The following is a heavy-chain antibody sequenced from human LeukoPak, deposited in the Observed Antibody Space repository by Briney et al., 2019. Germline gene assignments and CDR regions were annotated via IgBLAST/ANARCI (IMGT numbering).Heavy chain of an antibody. V-gene: IGHV3-23*01. CDR1: GFTFSSYA. CDR2: ISGSGGST. CDR3: ARRYSYGYHAFDI. D-gene: IGHD5-18*01. J-gene: IGHJ3*02. Sequence: PGGSLRLSCAASGFTFSSYAMSWVRQAPGKGLEWVLAISGSGGSTYYADSVKGRFTISRDNSKNTLYLQMNSLRAEDTAVYYCARRYSYGYHAFDIWGQGTMVTVSS.